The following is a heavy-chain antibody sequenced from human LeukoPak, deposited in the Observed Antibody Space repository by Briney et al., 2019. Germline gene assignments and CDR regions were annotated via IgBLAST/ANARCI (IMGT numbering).Heavy chain of an antibody. CDR1: GFTFSSYA. Sequence: PGGSLRLSCAASGFTFSSYAMNWVRQAPGKGLEWVSVISGSGTGTYYADSVKGRFTVSRDNSKNTVYLQMSSLRAEDTAVYYCARGVGYYYGSGSYYNRYYYMDVWGKGTTVTVSS. CDR3: ARGVGYYYGSGSYYNRYYYMDV. D-gene: IGHD3-10*01. V-gene: IGHV3-23*01. CDR2: ISGSGTGT. J-gene: IGHJ6*03.